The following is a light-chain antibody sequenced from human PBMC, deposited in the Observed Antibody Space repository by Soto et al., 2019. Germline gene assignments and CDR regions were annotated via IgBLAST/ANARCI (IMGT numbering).Light chain of an antibody. CDR3: QKYNIAPLT. CDR2: ATS. J-gene: IGKJ4*01. CDR1: QDIAQY. V-gene: IGKV1-27*01. Sequence: DVQMTQSPSSLSEFVGDRVTITCRASQDIAQYLAWCQQKPGKVPKLLYYATSTLQSGVPSRFSGSGSGTDFTLSIYCRQPEAFGTDYCQKYNIAPLTFGGGTKVAIK.